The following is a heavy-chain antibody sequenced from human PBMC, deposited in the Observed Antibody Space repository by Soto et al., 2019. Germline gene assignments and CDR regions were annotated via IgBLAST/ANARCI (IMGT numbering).Heavy chain of an antibody. CDR2: INPSGGST. Sequence: ASVKVSCKASGYTFTSYGMGWVRQAPGRGLEWMGIINPSGGSTSYAQKFQGRVTMTRDTSTSTVYMELSSLRSEDTAVYYCARVGATTNYYYYGMDVWGQGTTVTVSS. CDR1: GYTFTSYG. CDR3: ARVGATTNYYYYGMDV. D-gene: IGHD1-26*01. J-gene: IGHJ6*02. V-gene: IGHV1-46*01.